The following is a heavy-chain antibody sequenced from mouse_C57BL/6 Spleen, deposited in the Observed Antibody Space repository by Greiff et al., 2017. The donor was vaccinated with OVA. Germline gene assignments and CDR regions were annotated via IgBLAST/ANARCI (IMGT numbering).Heavy chain of an antibody. Sequence: VQLQQSGPELVKPGASVKMSCKASGYTFTDYNMHWVKQSHGKSLEWIGYINPYNGGTSYNQKFKGKATLTVNKSSSTAYMELRSLTSEDSAVYYCARARITTVVATDYAMDYWGQGTSVTVSS. D-gene: IGHD1-1*01. CDR3: ARARITTVVATDYAMDY. V-gene: IGHV1-22*01. CDR2: INPYNGGT. J-gene: IGHJ4*01. CDR1: GYTFTDYN.